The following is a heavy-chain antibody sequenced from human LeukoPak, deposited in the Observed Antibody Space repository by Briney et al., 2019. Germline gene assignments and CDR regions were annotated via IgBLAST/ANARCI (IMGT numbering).Heavy chain of an antibody. V-gene: IGHV3-23*01. Sequence: GGSLRLSCAASGFTFSSYGMSWVRQAPGKGLEWVSAISGSGGSTYYADSVKGRFTISRDNSKNTLYLQMNSLRAEDTAVYYCAKDYLHYYDSSGYYYVSGGDYWGQGTLVTVSS. D-gene: IGHD3-22*01. CDR3: AKDYLHYYDSSGYYYVSGGDY. CDR2: ISGSGGST. J-gene: IGHJ4*02. CDR1: GFTFSSYG.